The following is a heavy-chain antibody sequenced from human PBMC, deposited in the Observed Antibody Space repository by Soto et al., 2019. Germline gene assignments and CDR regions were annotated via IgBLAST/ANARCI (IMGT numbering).Heavy chain of an antibody. CDR3: ASYCSSTTCPFDY. D-gene: IGHD2-2*01. CDR2: IYYSGST. V-gene: IGHV4-59*08. Sequence: SETLSLTCTVSGGSISSYYWSWIRQPPGKGLEWIGYIYYSGSTNYNPTLKSRVTISVDTSKNQFSLKLSSVTAADTAVYYCASYCSSTTCPFDYWGQGTLVTSPQ. CDR1: GGSISSYY. J-gene: IGHJ4*02.